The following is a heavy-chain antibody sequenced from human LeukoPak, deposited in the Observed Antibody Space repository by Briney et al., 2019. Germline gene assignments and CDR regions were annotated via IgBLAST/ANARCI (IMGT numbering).Heavy chain of an antibody. J-gene: IGHJ4*02. CDR3: ARGSTY. CDR1: GGSFSGYY. CDR2: INHSGST. Sequence: SETLSLTCAVYGGSFSGYYWSWIRQPPGKGLEWIGEINHSGSTNYNPPLKSRVTISVDTPKNQFSLKLSSVTAADTAVYYCARGSTYWGQGTLVTVSS. D-gene: IGHD1-1*01. V-gene: IGHV4-34*01.